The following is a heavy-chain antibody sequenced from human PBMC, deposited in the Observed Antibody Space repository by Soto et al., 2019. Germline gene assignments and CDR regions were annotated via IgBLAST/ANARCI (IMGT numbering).Heavy chain of an antibody. CDR2: IYYSGST. V-gene: IGHV4-39*01. J-gene: IGHJ3*02. CDR3: GRQGPRTYSTDAFDI. D-gene: IGHD2-2*01. CDR1: GGSISSSSYY. Sequence: SETLSLTCTVSGGSISSSSYYWGWIRQPPGKGLEWIGSIYYSGSTYYNPSLKSRVTISVDTSKNQFSLKLSSVTAADTAVYYCGRQGPRTYSTDAFDILGQGTMVTVSS.